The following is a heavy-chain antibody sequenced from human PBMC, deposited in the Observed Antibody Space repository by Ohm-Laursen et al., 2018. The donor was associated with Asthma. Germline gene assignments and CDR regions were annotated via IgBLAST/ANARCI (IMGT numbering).Heavy chain of an antibody. V-gene: IGHV4-61*01. CDR1: GGSVTSASYF. J-gene: IGHJ4*02. CDR2: IYYSGST. Sequence: SHTLSLTRTVSGGSVTSASYFWNWIRQPPGKGLEWIGYIYYSGSTNYSPSLKSRVTISLDTSKNQFSLKLSSVTAADTAVYYCATSRGTGSSESRFDYWGQGTLVTVSS. D-gene: IGHD1-26*01. CDR3: ATSRGTGSSESRFDY.